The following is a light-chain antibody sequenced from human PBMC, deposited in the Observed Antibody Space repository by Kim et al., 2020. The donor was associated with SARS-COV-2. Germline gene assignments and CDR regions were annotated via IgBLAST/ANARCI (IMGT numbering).Light chain of an antibody. CDR2: ANT. Sequence: QRVTISCTGSSSTIGRGYDVHGYQHLPGTAPRLLISANTNRPSGVPDRFSGSRSGISASLAITGLQAEDEADYYCQSYDSSLSVTVFGGGTQLTVL. V-gene: IGLV1-40*01. CDR3: QSYDSSLSVTV. J-gene: IGLJ7*01. CDR1: SSTIGRGYD.